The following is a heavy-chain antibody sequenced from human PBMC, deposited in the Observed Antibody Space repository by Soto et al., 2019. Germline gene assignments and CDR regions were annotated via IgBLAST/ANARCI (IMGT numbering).Heavy chain of an antibody. V-gene: IGHV4-30-2*01. CDR2: IHHSGNT. CDR1: GGSISSGAYS. CDR3: ARLAGTSYYFDY. Sequence: PSETLSLTCAVSGGSISSGAYSWSWIRQAPGKGLEWIGYIHHSGNTYYNPSLKSRVIISVDRSKNQFSLKLSSVTAADTAVYYCARLAGTSYYFDYWGQGTLVTVSS. J-gene: IGHJ4*02.